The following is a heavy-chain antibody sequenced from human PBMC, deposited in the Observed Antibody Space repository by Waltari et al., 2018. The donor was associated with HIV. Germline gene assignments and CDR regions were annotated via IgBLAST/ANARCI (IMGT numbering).Heavy chain of an antibody. D-gene: IGHD3-10*01. J-gene: IGHJ5*02. CDR3: ARPQGTGWFDP. CDR1: GGSFTGYY. Sequence: QVQLQQWGTGLVKASQTVSLTCAVYGGSFTGYYWSWIRQPPGKGLEWIGDINHSGSTICNPSLKSRVTISVDTSKNQFSLKLSSVTAADPAVYYCARPQGTGWFDPWGLGTLVTV. V-gene: IGHV4-34*01. CDR2: INHSGST.